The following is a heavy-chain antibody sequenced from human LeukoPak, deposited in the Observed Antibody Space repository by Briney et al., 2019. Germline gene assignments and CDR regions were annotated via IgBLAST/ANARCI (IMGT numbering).Heavy chain of an antibody. V-gene: IGHV1-46*01. D-gene: IGHD3-10*01. CDR2: INPNGDST. CDR3: ARSMIRGATYYFDY. Sequence: ASVKVSCKASGYTFTNYYIHWVRQAPGQGLEWMGVINPNGDSTSYAQKFQGRVTMTRDTSTSTVYMELSSLRSVDTAVHYCARSMIRGATYYFDYWGQGTLVTVSS. J-gene: IGHJ4*02. CDR1: GYTFTNYY.